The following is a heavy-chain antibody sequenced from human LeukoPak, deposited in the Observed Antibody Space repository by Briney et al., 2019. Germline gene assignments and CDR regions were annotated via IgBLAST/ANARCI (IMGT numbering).Heavy chain of an antibody. J-gene: IGHJ3*02. CDR2: IIPILGIA. Sequence: SVKVSCKASGGTFSSYAISWVRQAPGQGLEWMGRIIPILGIANYAQKFQGRVTITADTSTSTAYMELSSLRSEDTAVYYCARSNLQYYDILTGYSGPQGSAHDAFDIWGQGTMVTVSS. V-gene: IGHV1-69*04. D-gene: IGHD3-9*01. CDR1: GGTFSSYA. CDR3: ARSNLQYYDILTGYSGPQGSAHDAFDI.